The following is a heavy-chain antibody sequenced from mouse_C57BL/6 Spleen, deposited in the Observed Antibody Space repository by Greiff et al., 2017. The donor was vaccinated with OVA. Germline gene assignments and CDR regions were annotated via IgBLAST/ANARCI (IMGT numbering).Heavy chain of an antibody. J-gene: IGHJ4*01. CDR2: FYPGSGSI. V-gene: IGHV1-62-2*01. Sequence: VKLMESGAELVKPGASVKLSCKASGYTFTEYTIHWVKQRSGKGLEWIGWFYPGSGSIKYNEKFKDKATLTAEKSSSTVYMELSRVTSEDSAVYFCARHEGNAMDYWGQGTSVTVSS. CDR1: GYTFTEYT. CDR3: ARHEGNAMDY.